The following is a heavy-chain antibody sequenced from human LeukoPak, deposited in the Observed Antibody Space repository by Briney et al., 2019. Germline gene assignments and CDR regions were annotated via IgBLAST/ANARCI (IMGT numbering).Heavy chain of an antibody. CDR3: ARGMDSYGYDY. J-gene: IGHJ4*02. V-gene: IGHV1-8*03. Sequence: GASVKVSCKASGYIFTSYDINWVRQATGQGLEWMGWMNPDSGNTGYAQKFQGRVTITRNTSISTAYMELSSLRSEDTAVYYCARGMDSYGYDYRGQGTLVTVSS. CDR2: MNPDSGNT. D-gene: IGHD5-18*01. CDR1: GYIFTSYD.